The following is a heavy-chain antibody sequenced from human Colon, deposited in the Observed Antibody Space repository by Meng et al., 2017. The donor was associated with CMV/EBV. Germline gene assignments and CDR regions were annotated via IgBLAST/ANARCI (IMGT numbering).Heavy chain of an antibody. Sequence: GESLKNSCAASGFSVSSYWMHWVRQAPGKGLVWVSRINSDGSSTTYADPVKGRFTFSRDNAKNTLYLQMNSLRAEDTAVYYCARANNHAMDVWGQGTTVTVSS. V-gene: IGHV3-74*01. D-gene: IGHD1/OR15-1a*01. J-gene: IGHJ6*02. CDR2: INSDGSST. CDR1: GFSVSSYW. CDR3: ARANNHAMDV.